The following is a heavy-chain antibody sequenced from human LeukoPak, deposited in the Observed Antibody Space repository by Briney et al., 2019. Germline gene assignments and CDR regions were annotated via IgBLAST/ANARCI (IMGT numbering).Heavy chain of an antibody. V-gene: IGHV3-21*01. J-gene: IGHJ3*02. CDR3: ARAESPITMIVVVSAFDI. CDR2: ISSSSSYI. D-gene: IGHD3-22*01. Sequence: TGGSLRLSCAASGFPFSSYSMNWVRQTPGKGLEWVSSISSSSSYIYYADSVKGRFTISRDNAKNSLYLQMNSLRAEDTAVYYCARAESPITMIVVVSAFDIWGLGTMVTVSS. CDR1: GFPFSSYS.